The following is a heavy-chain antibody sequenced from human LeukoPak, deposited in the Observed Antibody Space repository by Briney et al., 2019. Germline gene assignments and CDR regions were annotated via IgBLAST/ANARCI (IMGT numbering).Heavy chain of an antibody. V-gene: IGHV3-23*01. Sequence: GGSLRLSCAASGFTFSSYAMSWVRQAPGKGLEWVSAISGSGGSTYYADSVKGRFTISRDNSKNTLYLQMNSLRAEDTALYYCTRGTGKWPTFDSWGQGTLVTVSS. CDR1: GFTFSSYA. D-gene: IGHD1-14*01. J-gene: IGHJ4*02. CDR3: TRGTGKWPTFDS. CDR2: ISGSGGST.